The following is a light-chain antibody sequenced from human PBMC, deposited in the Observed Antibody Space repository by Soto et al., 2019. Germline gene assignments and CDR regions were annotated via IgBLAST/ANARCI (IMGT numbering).Light chain of an antibody. CDR2: EVN. CDR1: RSDIGDSNF. CDR3: ASFRSGTILV. V-gene: IGLV2-14*01. J-gene: IGLJ1*01. Sequence: QSALTQPRSVSGSPGQSVTISCTGPRSDIGDSNFISWYQHSPGKAPRLLIYEVNNRPSGVSKRFSGSKAGNTASLTISGLLDDDEADYFCASFRSGTILVFGSGTKLTVL.